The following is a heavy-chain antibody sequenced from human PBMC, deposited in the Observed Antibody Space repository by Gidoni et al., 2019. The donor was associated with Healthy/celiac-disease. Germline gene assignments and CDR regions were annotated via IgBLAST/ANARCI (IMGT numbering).Heavy chain of an antibody. V-gene: IGHV3-30*18. CDR3: ANSGHGQWLFDY. D-gene: IGHD6-19*01. CDR1: GFTFSSYG. Sequence: QVQLVESGGGGVQPGRSLRLSCAASGFTFSSYGMNWVRQAPGKGLGWVAVISYDGSNKYYADAVKGRFTISRDNSKNTLYLQMNSLRAEDTAVYYCANSGHGQWLFDYWGQGTLVTVSS. CDR2: ISYDGSNK. J-gene: IGHJ4*02.